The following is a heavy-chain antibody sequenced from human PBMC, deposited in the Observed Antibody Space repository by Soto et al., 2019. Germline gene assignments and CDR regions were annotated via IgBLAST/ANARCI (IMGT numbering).Heavy chain of an antibody. CDR1: GYTFTGYY. J-gene: IGHJ1*01. CDR2: INPNSGGT. V-gene: IGHV1-2*04. CDR3: ARDAAAPPEYFQH. Sequence: ASVEVSCKASGYTFTGYYMHWVRQAPGQGLEWMGWINPNSGGTNYAQKFQGWVTMTRDTSISTAYMELSRLRSDDTAVYYCARDAAAPPEYFQHWGQGTMVTVSS. D-gene: IGHD6-13*01.